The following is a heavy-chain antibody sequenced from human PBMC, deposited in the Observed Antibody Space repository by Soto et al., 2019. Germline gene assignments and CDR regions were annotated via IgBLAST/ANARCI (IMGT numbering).Heavy chain of an antibody. V-gene: IGHV4-34*01. CDR2: INHSGST. CDR1: GGSFSGYY. J-gene: IGHJ4*02. Sequence: ASETLSLTCAVYGGSFSGYYWSWIRQPPGKGLEWIGEINHSGSTSYNPSLKSRVTISVDTSKNQFSLKLSSVTAADTAVYYCARALRYLDYWGQGTLVTVSS. CDR3: ARALRYLDY.